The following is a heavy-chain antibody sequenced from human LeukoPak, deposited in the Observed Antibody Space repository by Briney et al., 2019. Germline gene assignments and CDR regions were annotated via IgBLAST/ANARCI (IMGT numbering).Heavy chain of an antibody. D-gene: IGHD3-22*01. V-gene: IGHV3-66*02. CDR1: GFTVSSNY. CDR2: IYSGGST. CDR3: ARDPNYYDSSGD. J-gene: IGHJ4*02. Sequence: PGGSLRLSCAASGFTVSSNYMSWLRQAPGKGLDWVSVIYSGGSTYYADSVKGRFTISRDNSKNTLYLQMNSLRAGDTAVYYCARDPNYYDSSGDWGQGTLVTVSS.